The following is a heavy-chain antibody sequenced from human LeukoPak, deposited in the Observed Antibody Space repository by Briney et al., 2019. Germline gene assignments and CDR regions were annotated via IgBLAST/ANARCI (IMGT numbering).Heavy chain of an antibody. CDR3: ARDGRCGGDCYAS. CDR1: GFTFSSYE. CDR2: ISSSGSTI. D-gene: IGHD2-21*02. V-gene: IGHV3-48*03. Sequence: GGSLRLSCAASGFTFSSYEMNWVRQAPGKGLEWVSYISSSGSTIYYADSVKGRFTISRDNAKNPLYLQMNSLRVEDTAVYYCARDGRCGGDCYASWGQGTLVTVSS. J-gene: IGHJ4*02.